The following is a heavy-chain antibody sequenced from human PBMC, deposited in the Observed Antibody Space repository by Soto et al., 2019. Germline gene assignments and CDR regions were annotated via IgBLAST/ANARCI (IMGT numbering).Heavy chain of an antibody. V-gene: IGHV3-23*01. CDR2: ISGSGGST. CDR1: GFTFSSYA. CDR3: AKDNIVVVPAAPRGGGMDV. Sequence: EVQLLESGGGLVQPGGSLRLSCAASGFTFSSYAMSWVRQAPGKGLEWVSAISGSGGSTYYADSVKGRFTISRDNSKNTLYLQMNSLRAEDTAVYYCAKDNIVVVPAAPRGGGMDVWGQGTTVTVSS. J-gene: IGHJ6*02. D-gene: IGHD2-2*01.